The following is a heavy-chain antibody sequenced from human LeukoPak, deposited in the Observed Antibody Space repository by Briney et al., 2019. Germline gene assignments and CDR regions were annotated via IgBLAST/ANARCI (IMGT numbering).Heavy chain of an antibody. Sequence: GGSLRLSCAASGFTFSSYEMNWVRQAPGKGLEWVSYISSSGSTIYYADSVKGRFTISRDNAKNSLYLQVNSLRVEDTAVYYCAELGITMIGGVWGKGTTVTISS. J-gene: IGHJ6*04. V-gene: IGHV3-48*03. CDR3: AELGITMIGGV. CDR2: ISSSGSTI. CDR1: GFTFSSYE. D-gene: IGHD3-10*02.